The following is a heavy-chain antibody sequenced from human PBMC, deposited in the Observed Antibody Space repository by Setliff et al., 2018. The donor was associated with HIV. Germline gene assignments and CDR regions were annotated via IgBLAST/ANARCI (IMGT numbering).Heavy chain of an antibody. V-gene: IGHV4-59*01. CDR3: ARGAYIKMNYCFDY. CDR2: ISYTGST. J-gene: IGHJ4*02. CDR1: GVSIENNF. D-gene: IGHD3-16*01. Sequence: PSETLSLTCTVSGVSIENNFWSWFRQPPGKGLEWIGYISYTGSTNYDPSPKSPLTIVADTSKSQFSLKLTSVTAADTAVYYCARGAYIKMNYCFDYWGRGALVTVPQ.